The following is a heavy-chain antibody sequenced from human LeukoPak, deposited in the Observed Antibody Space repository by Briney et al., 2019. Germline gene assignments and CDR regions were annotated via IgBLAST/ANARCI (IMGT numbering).Heavy chain of an antibody. D-gene: IGHD6-13*01. CDR2: LYHSGTP. CDR3: ARRRGWKQQLVYFDY. J-gene: IGHJ4*02. V-gene: IGHV4-59*08. CDR1: GGFISSYY. Sequence: SETLSLTCTVSGGFISSYYWSWIRQPPGKGLEWIGHLYHSGTPRYNPSLKRRVTISADTSKNQFFLTLNSTTAADTAVYYCARRRGWKQQLVYFDYWGQGILATVSS.